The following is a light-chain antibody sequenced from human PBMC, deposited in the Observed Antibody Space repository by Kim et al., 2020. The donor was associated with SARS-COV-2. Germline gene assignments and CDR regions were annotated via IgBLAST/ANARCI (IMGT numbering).Light chain of an antibody. J-gene: IGKJ2*01. CDR2: DAS. Sequence: LSASVGDRVTITCHASQDISNYLNWYQQKPGKAPKLLIYDASNLETGVPSRFSGSGSGTDFTFTISSLQPEDIATYYCQQYDNLPSFGQGTKLEI. CDR3: QQYDNLPS. V-gene: IGKV1-33*01. CDR1: QDISNY.